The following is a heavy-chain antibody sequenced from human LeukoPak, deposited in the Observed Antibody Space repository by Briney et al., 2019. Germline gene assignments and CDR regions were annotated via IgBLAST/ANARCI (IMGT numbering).Heavy chain of an antibody. J-gene: IGHJ6*03. Sequence: SVRVSCKASGYSFINYDINWVRQATGQGLEWMGWMNPNSGNTGYAQKFQGRVTITRDTSISTSYMELSSLRSEDTAVYYCARAIRLPPNFYFYMDVWRKGTTVTVS. V-gene: IGHV1-8*03. CDR2: MNPNSGNT. CDR3: ARAIRLPPNFYFYMDV. D-gene: IGHD2-2*02. CDR1: GYSFINYD.